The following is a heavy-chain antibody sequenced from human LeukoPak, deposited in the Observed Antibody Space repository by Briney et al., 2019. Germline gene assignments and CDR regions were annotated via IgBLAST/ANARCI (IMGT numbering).Heavy chain of an antibody. CDR2: IEYDERNQ. D-gene: IGHD5-12*01. V-gene: IGHV3-30*12. Sequence: GGSLRLSCAASGFTFSRYGMHWFRQAPGKGLEWVTFIEYDERNQHYADSVKGRFTISRDNSKNTLFLLMDSLRAEDTVAFYCGRGRPRGYSGYVIDYWGQGTPITVSS. CDR3: GRGRPRGYSGYVIDY. J-gene: IGHJ4*02. CDR1: GFTFSRYG.